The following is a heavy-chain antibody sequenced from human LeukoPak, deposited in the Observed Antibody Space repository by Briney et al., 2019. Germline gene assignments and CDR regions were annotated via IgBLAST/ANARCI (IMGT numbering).Heavy chain of an antibody. J-gene: IGHJ4*02. CDR1: GYTFTSYG. V-gene: IGHV1-18*01. Sequence: ASVKVSCKASGYTFTSYGISWVRQAPGQGLEWMGWISAYNGNTNYAQKLQGRVTMTTDTSTSTAYVELRSLRSDDTAVYYCARRHGDYGDRYYFDYWGQGTLVTVSS. D-gene: IGHD4-17*01. CDR2: ISAYNGNT. CDR3: ARRHGDYGDRYYFDY.